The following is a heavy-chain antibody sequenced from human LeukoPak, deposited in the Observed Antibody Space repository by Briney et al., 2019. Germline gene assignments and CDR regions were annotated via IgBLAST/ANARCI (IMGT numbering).Heavy chain of an antibody. CDR1: GFTFSSYG. Sequence: GGSLTLSCASSGFTFSSYGMHSVGQAPGKGLDGVGVIWYDGSNKYYADSVKGRVTISRDNSKNTLYLQMNSLRAEDTAVYYCAKGSCSGGSCYYWDYWGQGTLDTVSS. CDR2: IWYDGSNK. D-gene: IGHD2-15*01. J-gene: IGHJ4*02. CDR3: AKGSCSGGSCYYWDY. V-gene: IGHV3-33*06.